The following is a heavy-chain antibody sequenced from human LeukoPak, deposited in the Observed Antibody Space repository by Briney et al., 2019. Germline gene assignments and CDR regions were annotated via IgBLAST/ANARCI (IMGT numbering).Heavy chain of an antibody. CDR1: GFTFSSYG. CDR2: ISYDGSNK. D-gene: IGHD1-26*01. CDR3: ARASGSFDY. Sequence: GGSLRLSCAASGFTFSSYGMHWVRQAPGKGLEWVAVISYDGSNKYYADSVKGRFTISRDNSKNTLYLQMNSLRAEDTAVYFCARASGSFDYWGQGTLVTVSS. V-gene: IGHV3-30*03. J-gene: IGHJ4*02.